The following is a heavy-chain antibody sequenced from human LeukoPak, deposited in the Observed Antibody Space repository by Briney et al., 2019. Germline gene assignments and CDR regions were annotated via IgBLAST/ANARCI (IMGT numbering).Heavy chain of an antibody. D-gene: IGHD2-21*02. CDR1: GYTFTSDA. J-gene: IGHJ4*02. CDR3: ARDRIVVVTAVMGY. Sequence: GASVKVSCKASGYTFTSDAMNWVRQAPGQGLEWMGWINTNTGNPTYAQGFTGRFVFSLDTSVSTAYLQISSLKAEDTAVYYCARDRIVVVTAVMGYWGQGTLVTVSS. V-gene: IGHV7-4-1*02. CDR2: INTNTGNP.